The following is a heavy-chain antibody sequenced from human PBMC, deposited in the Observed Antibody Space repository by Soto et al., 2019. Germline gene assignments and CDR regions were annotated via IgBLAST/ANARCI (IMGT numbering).Heavy chain of an antibody. CDR2: ISAYNGNT. CDR1: GYTFTSYG. J-gene: IGHJ6*02. D-gene: IGHD2-2*01. Sequence: ASVKVSCKASGYTFTSYGISWVRQAPGQGLEWMGWISAYNGNTNYAQKLQGRVTMTTDTSTGTAYMELRSLRSDDTAVYYCATNIGNIVVVPAPPLERQLELESDYYGMDVWGQGTTVTVSS. V-gene: IGHV1-18*01. CDR3: ATNIGNIVVVPAPPLERQLELESDYYGMDV.